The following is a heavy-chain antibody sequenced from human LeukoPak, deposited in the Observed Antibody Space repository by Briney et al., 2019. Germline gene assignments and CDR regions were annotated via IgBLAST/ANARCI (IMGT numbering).Heavy chain of an antibody. CDR3: AREDTDLVTDGFDA. V-gene: IGHV1-69*01. CDR1: GGTFSSNA. CDR2: IMSTFGPA. D-gene: IGHD5-18*01. Sequence: GASVKVSCKASGGTFSSNAISWVRQAPGQGLEWMGGIMSTFGPAVYAVKFQGRVTITADESTSTAYMQMSSLTSEDTAVYYCAREDTDLVTDGFDAWGQGTVVTVSS. J-gene: IGHJ3*01.